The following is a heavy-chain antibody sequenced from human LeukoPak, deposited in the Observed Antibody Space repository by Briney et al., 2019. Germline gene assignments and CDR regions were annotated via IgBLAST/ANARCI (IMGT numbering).Heavy chain of an antibody. CDR1: GFTFSSYW. J-gene: IGHJ4*02. CDR2: IKQDGSEK. D-gene: IGHD3-3*01. CDR3: AKDQFLEWLLYSLDY. Sequence: PGGSLRLSCAASGFTFSSYWMSWVRQAPGKGLEWVANIKQDGSEKYYVDSVKGRFTISRDNAKNSLYLQMNSLRAEDTAVYYCAKDQFLEWLLYSLDYWGQGTLVTVSS. V-gene: IGHV3-7*03.